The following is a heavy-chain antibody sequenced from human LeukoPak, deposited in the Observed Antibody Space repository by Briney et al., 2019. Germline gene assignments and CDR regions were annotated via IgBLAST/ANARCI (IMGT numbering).Heavy chain of an antibody. D-gene: IGHD3-10*01. V-gene: IGHV4-34*01. J-gene: IGHJ6*02. CDR2: INHSGST. CDR3: ARGPHVLLWPAGYYHYYGMDV. Sequence: SETLSLTCAVYGGSFSGYYWSWIRQPPGKGLEWIGEINHSGSTTYNPSLKSRVTISVDTSKNQFSLKLSSVTAAETAVYYCARGPHVLLWPAGYYHYYGMDVWGQGTTVTVSS. CDR1: GGSFSGYY.